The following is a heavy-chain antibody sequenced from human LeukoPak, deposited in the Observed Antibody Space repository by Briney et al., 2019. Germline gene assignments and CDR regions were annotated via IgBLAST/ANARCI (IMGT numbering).Heavy chain of an antibody. J-gene: IGHJ4*02. CDR2: MNPNSGNT. V-gene: IGHV1-8*01. CDR3: ARGGATVTTYSFDY. Sequence: GASVKVSCTASGYTFTSYDINWVRQATGQGLEWMEWMNPNSGNTGYAQKFQGRVTMTRNTSISTAYMELSSLRSEDTAVYYCARGGATVTTYSFDYWGQGTLVTVSS. CDR1: GYTFTSYD. D-gene: IGHD4-17*01.